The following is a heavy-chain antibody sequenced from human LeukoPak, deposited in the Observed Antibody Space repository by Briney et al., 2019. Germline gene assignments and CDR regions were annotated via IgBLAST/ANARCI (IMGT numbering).Heavy chain of an antibody. CDR3: AMDHYYDSSGYYSYYSDY. Sequence: PGGSLRLSCAASGFTFSSYAMGWVRQAPGKGLEWVSAISGSGGSTYYADSVKGRFTISRDNSKNTLYLQMNSLRAEDTAVYYCAMDHYYDSSGYYSYYSDYWGQGTLVTVSS. V-gene: IGHV3-23*01. CDR2: ISGSGGST. J-gene: IGHJ4*02. D-gene: IGHD3-22*01. CDR1: GFTFSSYA.